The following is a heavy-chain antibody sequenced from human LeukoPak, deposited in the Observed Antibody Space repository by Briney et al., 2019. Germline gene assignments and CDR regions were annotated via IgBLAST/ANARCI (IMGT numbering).Heavy chain of an antibody. V-gene: IGHV3-53*01. CDR3: VRAQTNYDFWSDSHWDSFDI. CDR1: GFTVSGNY. Sequence: PGGSLRLSCAASGFTVSGNYMSWVRQAPGKGLEWVSVIYRGDNTYYADSVKGRFTISRDNSKNTLYLQMSSLRAEDTAVYYCVRAQTNYDFWSDSHWDSFDIWGQGTMVTVSS. J-gene: IGHJ3*02. CDR2: IYRGDNT. D-gene: IGHD3-3*01.